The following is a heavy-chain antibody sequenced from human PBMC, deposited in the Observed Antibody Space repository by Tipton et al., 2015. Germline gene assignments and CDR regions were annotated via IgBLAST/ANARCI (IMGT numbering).Heavy chain of an antibody. D-gene: IGHD3-22*01. Sequence: QLVQSGAEVKKPGESLKISCKGSGYDFPHYWIAWVRQMPGKGLEWMGIIYPGDSETRYSPSFQGQVTISADKSITTAYLHWSSLKASDTAMYYCARHVSFYYDTHGSDALDIWAQGTMVTVSS. CDR2: IYPGDSET. J-gene: IGHJ3*02. V-gene: IGHV5-51*01. CDR3: ARHVSFYYDTHGSDALDI. CDR1: GYDFPHYW.